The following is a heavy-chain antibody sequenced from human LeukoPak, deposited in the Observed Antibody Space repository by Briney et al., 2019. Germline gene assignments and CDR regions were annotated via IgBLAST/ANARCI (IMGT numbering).Heavy chain of an antibody. CDR1: GGSISSYY. CDR3: ARARRDSGYYKVDY. V-gene: IGHV4-4*07. CDR2: IYTSGST. Sequence: SETLSLTCTVSGGSISSYYWSWIRQPAGKGLEWIGRIYTSGSTNYNPSLKSRVTMSVDTSKNQFSLNLNTVTAADTAVYYCARARRDSGYYKVDYWGQGTLVTVSS. J-gene: IGHJ4*02. D-gene: IGHD3-3*01.